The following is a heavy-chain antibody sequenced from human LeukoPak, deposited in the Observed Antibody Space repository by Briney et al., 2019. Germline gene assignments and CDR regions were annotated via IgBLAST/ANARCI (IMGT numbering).Heavy chain of an antibody. J-gene: IGHJ4*02. CDR2: ISNSGGST. CDR1: GFTFSSYA. D-gene: IGHD3-22*01. Sequence: PGGSLRLSCAASGFTFSSYAMSWVRQAPGKGLEWVSVISNSGGSTFYADSVKGRFTISRDNAKNSLYLQMNSLRAEDTAVYYCARDVTMIVVAHFDYWGQGTLVTVSS. V-gene: IGHV3-23*01. CDR3: ARDVTMIVVAHFDY.